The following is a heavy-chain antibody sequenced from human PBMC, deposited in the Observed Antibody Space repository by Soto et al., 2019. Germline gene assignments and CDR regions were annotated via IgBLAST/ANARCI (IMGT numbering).Heavy chain of an antibody. CDR1: GGSFSGYY. D-gene: IGHD3-10*01. Sequence: QVQLQQWGAGLLKPSETLSLTCAVYGGSFSGYYWSWIRQPPGKGLEWIGEINHSGSTNYNPSLKNRVTISVDTSKHQFSLKLSSVTAADTAVYYCAGGMDAEYFQHWGQGTLVTVSS. J-gene: IGHJ1*01. V-gene: IGHV4-34*01. CDR2: INHSGST. CDR3: AGGMDAEYFQH.